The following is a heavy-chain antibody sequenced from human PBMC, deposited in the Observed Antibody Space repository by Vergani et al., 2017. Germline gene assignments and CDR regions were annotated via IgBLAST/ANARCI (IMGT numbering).Heavy chain of an antibody. CDR2: FDPEDAET. D-gene: IGHD5-18*01. Sequence: QVQLVQSGAEVKKPGASVKVSCKVSGYILPELSMHWVRQAPGKGLEWVGSFDPEDAETIYAQKFQGRVTMTEDTSTDTAYMELSSLRSEDTAVYYCATDRRGYSYDGLTYWGQGTLVTVSS. CDR3: ATDRRGYSYDGLTY. J-gene: IGHJ4*02. V-gene: IGHV1-24*01. CDR1: GYILPELS.